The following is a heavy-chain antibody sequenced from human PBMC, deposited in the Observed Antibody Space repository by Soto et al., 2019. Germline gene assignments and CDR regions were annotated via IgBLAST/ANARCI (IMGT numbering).Heavy chain of an antibody. CDR3: AKENTPDYGDYVDY. CDR1: GFTFSSYA. V-gene: IGHV3-23*01. D-gene: IGHD4-17*01. Sequence: EVQLLESGGGLVQPGGSLRLSCAASGFTFSSYAMSWVRQAPGKGLQWISSISGSGTSTYYADSVKGRFTISRDNSKNTMYLQMNSLRAEDTALYFCAKENTPDYGDYVDYWGQGTLVTVSS. CDR2: ISGSGTST. J-gene: IGHJ4*02.